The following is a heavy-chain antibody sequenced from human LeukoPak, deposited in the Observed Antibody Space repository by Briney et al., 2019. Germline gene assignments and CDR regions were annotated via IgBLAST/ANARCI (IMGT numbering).Heavy chain of an antibody. D-gene: IGHD2-2*01. V-gene: IGHV4-39*01. CDR3: ARLGVVVVPAPHDDGSGHPDY. Sequence: SETLSLTCTVSGGSISSSSYYWGWIRQPPGKGLEWIGSIYYSGSTYYNPSLKSRVTISVDTSKNQFSLKLSSVTAADTAVYYCARLGVVVVPAPHDDGSGHPDYWGQGTLVTVSS. J-gene: IGHJ4*02. CDR2: IYYSGST. CDR1: GGSISSSSYY.